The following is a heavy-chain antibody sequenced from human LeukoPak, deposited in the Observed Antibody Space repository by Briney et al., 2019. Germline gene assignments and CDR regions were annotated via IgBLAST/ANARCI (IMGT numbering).Heavy chain of an antibody. CDR1: GGSFSGYY. CDR2: INHSGST. Sequence: SETLPLTCAVYGGSFSGYYWSWIRQPPGKGLEWIGEINHSGSTNYNPSLKSRVTISVDTSKNQFSLKLSPVTAADTAVYYCAREYSSSSGGANWFDPWGQGTLVTVSS. D-gene: IGHD6-6*01. V-gene: IGHV4-34*01. CDR3: AREYSSSSGGANWFDP. J-gene: IGHJ5*02.